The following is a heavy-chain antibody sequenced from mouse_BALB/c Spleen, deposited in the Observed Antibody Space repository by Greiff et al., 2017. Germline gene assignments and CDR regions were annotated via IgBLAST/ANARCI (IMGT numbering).Heavy chain of an antibody. CDR1: GFTFSSFG. J-gene: IGHJ4*01. V-gene: IGHV5-17*02. CDR3: ARSYGNYAAMDY. CDR2: ISSGSSTI. D-gene: IGHD2-1*01. Sequence: EVQGVESGGGLVQPGGSRKLSCAASGFTFSSFGMHWVRQAPEKGLEWVAYISSGSSTIYYADTVKGRFTISRDNPKNTLFLQMTSLRSEDTAMYYCARSYGNYAAMDYWGQGTSVTVSS.